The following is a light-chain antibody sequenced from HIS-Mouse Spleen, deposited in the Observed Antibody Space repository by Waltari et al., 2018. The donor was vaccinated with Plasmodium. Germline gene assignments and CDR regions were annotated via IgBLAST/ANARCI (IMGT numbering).Light chain of an antibody. CDR1: QDISNY. Sequence: SQMTHSPSSLSASVGDRVTITYHASQDISNYLHCYQQKPGKAPKLLFYDASNLTTGVATWCSGSGAGTDTTITISRLQPEDIATYYCQQYDKPSFTFGPGTKVEIK. J-gene: IGKJ3*01. CDR2: DAS. V-gene: IGKV1-33*01. CDR3: QQYDKPSFT.